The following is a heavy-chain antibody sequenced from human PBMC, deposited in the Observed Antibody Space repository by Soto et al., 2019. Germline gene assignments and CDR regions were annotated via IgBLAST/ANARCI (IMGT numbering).Heavy chain of an antibody. V-gene: IGHV2-26*01. D-gene: IGHD3-9*01. CDR2: IFSNDEK. J-gene: IGHJ5*02. CDR3: ARMPRRTGGSRWFDH. CDR1: GFSLSNARMG. Sequence: QVTLKESGPVLVKPTETLTLTCTVSGFSLSNARMGVSWIRQPPGKALEWLAHIFSNDEKSYSTSLKSRLTIXXDXSXXQVVLTMTNMDPVDKATYYCARMPRRTGGSRWFDHWGQGTLVTVSS.